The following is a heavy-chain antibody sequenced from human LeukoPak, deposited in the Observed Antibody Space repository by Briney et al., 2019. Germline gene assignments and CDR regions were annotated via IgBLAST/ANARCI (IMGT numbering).Heavy chain of an antibody. J-gene: IGHJ4*02. CDR2: ISGSGGST. V-gene: IGHV3-53*01. Sequence: QTGGSLRLSCAASGFTLRVNYMTWVRQAPGKGLEWVSAISGSGGSTYYADSVKGRFTISRDNSKNTLYLQMNSLRAEDTAVYYCAAFYYFDYWGQGTLVTVSS. CDR3: AAFYYFDY. CDR1: GFTLRVNY.